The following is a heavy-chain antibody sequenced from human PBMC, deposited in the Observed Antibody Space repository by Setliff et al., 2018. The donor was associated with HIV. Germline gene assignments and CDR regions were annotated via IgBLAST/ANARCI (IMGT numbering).Heavy chain of an antibody. CDR1: GYSFTSYG. CDR3: ARVPGARPYYYYYMDV. Sequence: EASVKVSCKASGYSFTSYGFSWVRQAPGQGLEWMGWISADNGNTNYAQKLQGRVTMTTDTSTSTADMELRSLRSDDTAVYYCARVPGARPYYYYYMDVWGKGTTVTVSS. J-gene: IGHJ6*03. CDR2: ISADNGNT. V-gene: IGHV1-18*01. D-gene: IGHD3-10*01.